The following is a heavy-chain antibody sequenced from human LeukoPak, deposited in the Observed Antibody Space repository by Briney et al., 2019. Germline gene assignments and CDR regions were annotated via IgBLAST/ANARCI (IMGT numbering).Heavy chain of an antibody. D-gene: IGHD3-10*01. CDR2: MNPNSGNT. V-gene: IGHV1-8*01. CDR3: ARGYYYGSGSLPRPRLQET. CDR1: GYTFTSYD. Sequence: ASVKVSCKASGYTFTSYDINWVRQATGQGLERMGWMNPNSGNTGYAQKFQGRVTMTRNTSISTAYMELSSLRSEDTAVYYCARGYYYGSGSLPRPRLQETWGQGTLVTVSS. J-gene: IGHJ5*02.